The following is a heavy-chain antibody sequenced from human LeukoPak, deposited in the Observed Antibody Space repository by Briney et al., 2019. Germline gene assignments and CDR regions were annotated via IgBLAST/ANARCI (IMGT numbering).Heavy chain of an antibody. J-gene: IGHJ4*02. Sequence: SETLSLTCAVYGGSFSGYYWSWIRQPPGKGLEWIGEINHSGSTNYNPSLKSRVTISVDTSKNQFSLKLSSVTAADTAVYYCARGLLLQGGAKHFDYGGQGTLVTVSS. CDR3: ARGLLLQGGAKHFDY. D-gene: IGHD1-26*01. CDR1: GGSFSGYY. V-gene: IGHV4-34*01. CDR2: INHSGST.